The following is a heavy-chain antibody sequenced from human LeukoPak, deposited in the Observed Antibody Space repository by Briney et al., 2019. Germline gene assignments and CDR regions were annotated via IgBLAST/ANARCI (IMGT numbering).Heavy chain of an antibody. CDR1: VFTFSNYD. J-gene: IGHJ6*03. V-gene: IGHV3-23*01. CDR3: TTGYFGEFDYYMDV. CDR2: IRAGGENT. Sequence: GGSLRLSCAASVFTFSNYDMNWVRQAPGEGLDWVSAIRAGGENTFYADSVKGRFTISRDNSKNMLYLQMNSLRAEDTAVYYCTTGYFGEFDYYMDVWGKGTTVTVSS. D-gene: IGHD3-10*01.